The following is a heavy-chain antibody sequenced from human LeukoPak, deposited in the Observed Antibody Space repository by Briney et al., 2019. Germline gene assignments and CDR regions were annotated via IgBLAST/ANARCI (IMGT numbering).Heavy chain of an antibody. J-gene: IGHJ6*02. D-gene: IGHD2-15*01. Sequence: SETLSLTCAVSGGSISSGGYSWSWIRQPPGKGLEWIGYIYHSGNTYTNPSLKSRVTISVDRSKNQFSLKLSSVTAADTAVYYCARRVVVDDYYYGMDVWGQGTTVTVSS. CDR3: ARRVVVDDYYYGMDV. V-gene: IGHV4-30-2*01. CDR1: GGSISSGGYS. CDR2: IYHSGNT.